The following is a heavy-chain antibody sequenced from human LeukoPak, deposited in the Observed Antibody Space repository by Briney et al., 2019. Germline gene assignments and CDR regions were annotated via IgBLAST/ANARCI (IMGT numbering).Heavy chain of an antibody. J-gene: IGHJ6*02. CDR3: ARVTGTARMDV. V-gene: IGHV3-30-3*01. CDR2: ISYDGSNK. D-gene: IGHD1-20*01. CDR1: GFTFSSYA. Sequence: GGSLRLSCAASGFTFSSYAMHWVRQAPGKGLEWVAVISYDGSNKYYADSVKGRFTISRDNSKNTLYLQMNSLRAEDTAVYYCARVTGTARMDVWGQGTTVTVSS.